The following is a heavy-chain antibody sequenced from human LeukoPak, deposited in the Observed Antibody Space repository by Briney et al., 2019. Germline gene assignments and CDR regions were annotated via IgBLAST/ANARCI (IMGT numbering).Heavy chain of an antibody. CDR1: GYTFTNYY. CDR3: ARDGPCSSTSCQNFDS. CDR2: INPHSDGT. Sequence: ASVKVSCKASGYTFTNYYIHWVRQAPGLGLEWMGWINPHSDGTNYAQRFQGRVTMTRDTSISTAYMELSRLRSDDTAVYYCARDGPCSSTSCQNFDSWGQGALVTVSS. D-gene: IGHD2-2*01. V-gene: IGHV1-2*02. J-gene: IGHJ4*02.